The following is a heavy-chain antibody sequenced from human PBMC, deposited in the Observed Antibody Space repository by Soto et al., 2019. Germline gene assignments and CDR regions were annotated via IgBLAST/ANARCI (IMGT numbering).Heavy chain of an antibody. CDR3: ARHENCSSTSCYSFWYYYYCGMDV. V-gene: IGHV4-39*01. D-gene: IGHD2-2*01. J-gene: IGHJ6*02. CDR2: IYYSGST. CDR1: GGSISSSSYY. Sequence: SETLSLTCTVSGGSISSSSYYWGWIRQPPGKGLEWIGSIYYSGSTYYNPSLKSRVTISVDTSKNQFSLKLSSVTAADTAVYYCARHENCSSTSCYSFWYYYYCGMDVWGQGTTVTVSS.